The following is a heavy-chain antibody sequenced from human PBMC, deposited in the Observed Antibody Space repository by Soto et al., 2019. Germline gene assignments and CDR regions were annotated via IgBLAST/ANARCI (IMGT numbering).Heavy chain of an antibody. D-gene: IGHD6-13*01. J-gene: IGHJ4*02. V-gene: IGHV4-59*08. CDR3: ARISGADAGYFDY. CDR1: GGSISSYY. Sequence: SETLSLTCTVSGGSISSYYWSWIRQPPGKGLEWIGYIYYSGSTNYNPSLKSRVTISVDTSKNQFSLKLSSVTAADTAVYYCARISGADAGYFDYWGQGTLVTVSS. CDR2: IYYSGST.